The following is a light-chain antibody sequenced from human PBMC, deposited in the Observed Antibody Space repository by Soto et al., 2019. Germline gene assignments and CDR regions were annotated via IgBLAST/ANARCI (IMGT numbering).Light chain of an antibody. CDR1: QSISSW. CDR3: QDYSSSSGLT. CDR2: QAS. Sequence: DLQMTQSPSTLSASVGDRVTITCRASQSISSWLAWYQQKPGKAPKLLIYQASSLKSGVPSRFSGSGSGTEFTLTISSLQPDDFATYYCQDYSSSSGLTFGGGTKVEIK. J-gene: IGKJ4*01. V-gene: IGKV1-5*03.